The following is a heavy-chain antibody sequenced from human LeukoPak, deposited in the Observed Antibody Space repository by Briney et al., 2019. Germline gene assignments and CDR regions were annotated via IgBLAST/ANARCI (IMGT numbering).Heavy chain of an antibody. CDR2: IYYSGST. D-gene: IGHD1-26*01. CDR1: GGSISSYY. CDR3: ARHGRPTDCFDY. V-gene: IGHV4-59*08. J-gene: IGHJ4*02. Sequence: SETLSLTCTVSGGSISSYYWRWIRQPPGKGLEWIGYIYYSGSTNYNPSLKSRVTISVDTSKNQFSLKLSSVTAADTAVYYCARHGRPTDCFDYWGQGTLVTVSS.